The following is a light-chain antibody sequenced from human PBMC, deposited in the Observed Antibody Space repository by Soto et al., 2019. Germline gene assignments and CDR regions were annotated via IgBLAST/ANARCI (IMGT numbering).Light chain of an antibody. V-gene: IGLV1-51*01. CDR2: DNN. CDR3: GTWDSSLSGVV. Sequence: VLTQPPSVSAAPGQKVTISCSGSSSNIGNNYVSWYQQLPGTAPKLLIYDNNKRPSGIPDRFSGSKSGTSATLGITGLQTGDEADYYCGTWDSSLSGVVFGGGTKVTVL. CDR1: SSNIGNNY. J-gene: IGLJ2*01.